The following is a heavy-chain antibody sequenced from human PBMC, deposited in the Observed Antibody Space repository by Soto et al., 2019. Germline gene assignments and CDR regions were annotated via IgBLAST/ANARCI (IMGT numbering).Heavy chain of an antibody. V-gene: IGHV4-39*01. J-gene: IGHJ4*02. D-gene: IGHD3-22*01. Sequence: QLQLQESGPGLVKPSETLSLTCTVSGGSISSSSYYWGWIRQPPGKGLEWIGSIYYSGSTYYNPSLKSRVTISVDTSKNQFSLKLSSVTAADTAVYYCARGIEADYYDSSGYYYFYNYFDYWGQGTLVTVSS. CDR1: GGSISSSSYY. CDR2: IYYSGST. CDR3: ARGIEADYYDSSGYYYFYNYFDY.